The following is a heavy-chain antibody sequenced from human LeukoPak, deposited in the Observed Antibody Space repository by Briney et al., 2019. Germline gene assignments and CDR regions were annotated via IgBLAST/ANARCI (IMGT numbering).Heavy chain of an antibody. J-gene: IGHJ4*02. D-gene: IGHD6-13*01. CDR2: INHSGST. CDR1: GGSFSGYY. V-gene: IGHV4-34*01. Sequence: TPSETLSLTCAVYGGSFSGYYWSWIRQPPEKGLEWIGEINHSGSTNYNPSLKSRVTISVDTSKNQFSLKLSSVTAADTAVYYCARVLRSSWYFDYWGQGTLVTVSS. CDR3: ARVLRSSWYFDY.